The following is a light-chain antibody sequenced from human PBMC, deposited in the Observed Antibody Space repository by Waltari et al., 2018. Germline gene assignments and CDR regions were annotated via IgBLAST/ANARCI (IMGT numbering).Light chain of an antibody. CDR3: HQRSNWPLT. CDR1: QRVTTD. Sequence: EVVLTQSPATLSLSPGDSATLSCRASQRVTTDLAWYQQRRGQAPRLLIYDASARATGSPARFSGSGSGTDFTLTISGLEPEDFAVYYCHQRSNWPLTFGPGTKVDFK. CDR2: DAS. V-gene: IGKV3-11*01. J-gene: IGKJ3*01.